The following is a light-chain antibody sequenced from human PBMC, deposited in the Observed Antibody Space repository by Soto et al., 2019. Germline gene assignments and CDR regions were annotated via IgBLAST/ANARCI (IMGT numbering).Light chain of an antibody. CDR1: QTVSSNF. V-gene: IGKV3-20*01. J-gene: IGKJ1*01. CDR2: GAS. CDR3: QQYGTSPAT. Sequence: EIVLTQSPGTLSLSPGERATLSCSASQTVSSNFLAWYQQRPAQAPRLLIHGASTRATGITDRFSGSVSGTDFTLIIRGLEPEDFAVYYCQQYGTSPATFGQGTKVDIK.